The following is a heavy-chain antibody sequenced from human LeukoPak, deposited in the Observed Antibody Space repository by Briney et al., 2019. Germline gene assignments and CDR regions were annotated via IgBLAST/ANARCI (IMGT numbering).Heavy chain of an antibody. CDR3: ARALITMVRGVAYNWFDP. D-gene: IGHD3-10*01. J-gene: IGHJ5*02. CDR2: INPNSGGT. CDR1: GYTFTGYY. V-gene: IGHV1-2*02. Sequence: VASVKVSCKASGYTFTGYYMHWVRQAPGQGLEWMGWINPNSGGTNYAQKFQGRVTMTRDTSISTAYMELGRLRSDDTAVYYCARALITMVRGVAYNWFDPWGQGTLVTVSS.